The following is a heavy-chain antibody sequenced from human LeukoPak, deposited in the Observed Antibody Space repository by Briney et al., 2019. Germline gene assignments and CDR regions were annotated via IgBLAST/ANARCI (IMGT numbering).Heavy chain of an antibody. D-gene: IGHD3-16*02. CDR1: GGSISSSSYS. J-gene: IGHJ6*03. V-gene: IGHV4-39*07. CDR2: IYYSGST. Sequence: SETLSLTCTVSGGSISSSSYSWGWIRQPPGKGLEWIGSIYYSGSTYYNPSLKSRVTISVDTSKNQFSLKLSSVTAADTAVYYCARGAYDYVWGSYRYYYYYMDVWGKGTTVTISS. CDR3: ARGAYDYVWGSYRYYYYYMDV.